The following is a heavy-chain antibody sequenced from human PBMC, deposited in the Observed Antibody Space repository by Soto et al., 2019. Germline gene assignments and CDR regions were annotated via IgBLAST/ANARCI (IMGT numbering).Heavy chain of an antibody. V-gene: IGHV3-23*01. J-gene: IGHJ4*02. CDR2: ISGSGGST. Sequence: PGGSLRLSCAASGFTFSSYAMSWVRQAPGKGLEWVSAISGSGGSTYYADSVKGQFTISRDNSKNTLYLQMNSLRAEDTAVYYCAKRYRSGYCSGGSCYEYDYWGQGTLVTVSS. D-gene: IGHD2-15*01. CDR1: GFTFSSYA. CDR3: AKRYRSGYCSGGSCYEYDY.